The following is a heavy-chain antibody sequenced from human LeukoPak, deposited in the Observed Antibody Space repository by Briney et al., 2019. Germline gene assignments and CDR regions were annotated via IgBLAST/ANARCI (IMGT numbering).Heavy chain of an antibody. CDR3: ARHDIAAAQFDY. J-gene: IGHJ4*02. D-gene: IGHD6-13*01. CDR2: IYYSGST. V-gene: IGHV4-59*08. CDR1: GGSISSYY. Sequence: TTSETLSLTCTVSGGSISSYYWSWIRQPPGKGLEWIGYIYYSGSTNYNPSLKSRVTISVDTSKNQFSLKLSSVTAADTAVYYCARHDIAAAQFDYWGQGTLVTVSS.